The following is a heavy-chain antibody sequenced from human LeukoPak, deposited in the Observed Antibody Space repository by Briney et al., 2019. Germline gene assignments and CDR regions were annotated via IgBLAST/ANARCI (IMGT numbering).Heavy chain of an antibody. CDR3: ARGKLAAPGRTGYNWFDP. Sequence: VASVKVSCKASGYTFTGYYMNWVRQAPGQGLEWMGWINPNSGGTNYAQKFQGRVTMPRDTSITTAYMELSGLRSDDTAIYYCARGKLAAPGRTGYNWFDPWGQGTLVTVSS. CDR2: INPNSGGT. J-gene: IGHJ5*02. CDR1: GYTFTGYY. V-gene: IGHV1-2*02. D-gene: IGHD6-13*01.